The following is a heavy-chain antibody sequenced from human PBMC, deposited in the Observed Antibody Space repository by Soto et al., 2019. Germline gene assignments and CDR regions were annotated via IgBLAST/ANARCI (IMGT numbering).Heavy chain of an antibody. D-gene: IGHD6-19*01. V-gene: IGHV1-24*01. CDR2: FDPEDGET. Sequence: GASVKVSCKVSRYTLTELSMHWVRQAPGKGLEWMGGFDPEDGETIYAQKFQGRVTMTEDTSTDTAYMELSSLRSEDTAVYYCATDGQQWLARVLGYWGQGTLVTVSS. CDR3: ATDGQQWLARVLGY. J-gene: IGHJ4*02. CDR1: RYTLTELS.